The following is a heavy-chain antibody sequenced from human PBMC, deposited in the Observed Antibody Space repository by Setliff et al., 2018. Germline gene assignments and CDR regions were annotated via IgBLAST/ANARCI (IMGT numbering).Heavy chain of an antibody. CDR3: ARDGGDGYGVDAYAGGGFDI. D-gene: IGHD4-17*01. CDR1: GGSSSSHY. Sequence: SLTCTVSGGSSSSHYWSWIRQPPGKGLEWIGYIHYSGTTNYNPSLKSRVTLSLDTAKNQFSLKLTSVTTADTAVYYCARDGGDGYGVDAYAGGGFDIWGQGTMVTVSS. J-gene: IGHJ3*02. V-gene: IGHV4-59*11. CDR2: IHYSGTT.